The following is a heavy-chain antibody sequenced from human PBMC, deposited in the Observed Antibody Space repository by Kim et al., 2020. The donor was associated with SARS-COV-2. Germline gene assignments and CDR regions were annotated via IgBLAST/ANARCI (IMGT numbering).Heavy chain of an antibody. D-gene: IGHD6-19*01. CDR1: GGSISSSSYY. J-gene: IGHJ3*02. Sequence: SETLSLTCTVSGGSISSSSYYWGWIRQPPGKGLEWIGSIYYSGSTYYNPSLKSRVTISVDTSKNQFSLKLSSVTAADTAVYYCASLTIAVADDAFDIWGQGTMVTVSS. CDR3: ASLTIAVADDAFDI. V-gene: IGHV4-39*01. CDR2: IYYSGST.